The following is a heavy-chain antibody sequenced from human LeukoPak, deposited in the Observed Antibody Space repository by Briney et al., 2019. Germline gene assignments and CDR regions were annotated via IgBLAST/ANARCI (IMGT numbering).Heavy chain of an antibody. D-gene: IGHD2-15*01. Sequence: PGGSLRLSCAASGMTFSTHGMSWVRQAPGKGLEWVSSIPVSGDGSTYVDSVKGRFTISRDNSKNTLYLQMNSLRAEDTAVYYCAKNLLGSAAYSWYFDLWGRGTLVTVSS. CDR3: AKNLLGSAAYSWYFDL. CDR1: GMTFSTHG. V-gene: IGHV3-23*01. J-gene: IGHJ2*01. CDR2: IPVSGDGS.